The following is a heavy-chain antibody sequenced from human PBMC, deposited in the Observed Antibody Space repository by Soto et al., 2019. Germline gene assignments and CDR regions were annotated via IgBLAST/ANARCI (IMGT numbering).Heavy chain of an antibody. V-gene: IGHV1-2*04. CDR2: INTNSGGT. CDR3: SRASYYYDSSGTESHGMDV. CDR1: GYTFTGYY. J-gene: IGHJ6*02. Sequence: ASVNVSCMASGYTFTGYYMHWVRQAPGQGLEWMGWINTNSGGTNYAQKFQGWVTMTRDTSIRTAYMELSRLRSDDAAVYYCSRASYYYDSSGTESHGMDVWGQGTSVTVSS. D-gene: IGHD3-22*01.